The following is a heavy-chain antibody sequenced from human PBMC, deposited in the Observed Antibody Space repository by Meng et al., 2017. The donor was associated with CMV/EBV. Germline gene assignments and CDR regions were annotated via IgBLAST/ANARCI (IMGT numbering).Heavy chain of an antibody. CDR2: INHSGST. CDR1: GGSFSGYY. Sequence: SETLSLTCAVYGGSFSGYYWSWIRQPPGKGLEWIGEINHSGSTNYNPSLESRVTISVDTSKNQFSLKLSSVTAADTAVYYCARAKTMDYWGQGTLVTVSS. CDR3: ARAKTMDY. J-gene: IGHJ4*02. D-gene: IGHD1-14*01. V-gene: IGHV4-34*01.